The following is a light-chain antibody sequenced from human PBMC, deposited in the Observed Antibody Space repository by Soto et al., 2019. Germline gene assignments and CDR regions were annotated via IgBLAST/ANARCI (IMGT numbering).Light chain of an antibody. V-gene: IGKV1-5*03. CDR1: QSIGQW. CDR3: QQCDGFPLT. J-gene: IGKJ4*01. Sequence: DIQMTQSPSTLSASVGDRVTITCRASQSIGQWVAWYQQKIGKAPNLLIYKASILEDGVPSRLSGSGSGTEFTLTISSLQPDDFATYYCQQCDGFPLTFGGGTTVEIK. CDR2: KAS.